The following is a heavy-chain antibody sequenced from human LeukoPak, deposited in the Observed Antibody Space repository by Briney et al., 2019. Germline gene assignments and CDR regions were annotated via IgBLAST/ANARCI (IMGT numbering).Heavy chain of an antibody. D-gene: IGHD3-10*01. J-gene: IGHJ4*02. CDR2: ISSSSSTI. V-gene: IGHV3-48*04. Sequence: GGSLRLSCAASGFTFSSYSMNWVRQAPGKGLEWVSYISSSSSTIYYADSAKGRYTISRDNAKNSLYLQMNSLRAEDTAVYYCARGDAPSLFDYWGQGTLVTVSS. CDR3: ARGDAPSLFDY. CDR1: GFTFSSYS.